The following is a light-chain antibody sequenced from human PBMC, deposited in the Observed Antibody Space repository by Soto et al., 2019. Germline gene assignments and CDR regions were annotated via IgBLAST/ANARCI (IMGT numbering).Light chain of an antibody. CDR1: QSVTANY. CDR3: LQCGVPLWT. V-gene: IGKV3-20*01. J-gene: IGKJ1*01. Sequence: EIALTQSPGTLSLSPGERATLSCRASQSVTANYLAWYQQKPGQAPRLLIYAASIGATGIPDRCRGSVCGTDFTLTISRLGTDDVAELYCLQCGVPLWTFVQGTKVEIK. CDR2: AAS.